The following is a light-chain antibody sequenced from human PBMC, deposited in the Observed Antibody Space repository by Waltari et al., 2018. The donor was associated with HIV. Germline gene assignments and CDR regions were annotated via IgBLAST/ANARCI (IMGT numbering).Light chain of an antibody. Sequence: DIVMTQSPDSLAVSLGERAIINCTSGRTVFYSSDNQNYLAWYLQRPGQSPKVLIFWASTRAVGVPDRFRGSGSGTDFSLTLSSLQADDVGVYYCQQYYTVPPTFGGGTKVEI. CDR2: WAS. V-gene: IGKV4-1*01. CDR1: RTVFYSSDNQNY. J-gene: IGKJ4*01. CDR3: QQYYTVPPT.